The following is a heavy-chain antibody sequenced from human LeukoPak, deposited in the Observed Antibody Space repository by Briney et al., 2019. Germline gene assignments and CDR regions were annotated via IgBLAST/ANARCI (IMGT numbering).Heavy chain of an antibody. Sequence: ASVKVSCKASGCTFTGYYLHWVRQAPGQGLEWVGWINPNSGGTNYAQKFQGRVTMTRDTSISTVYMELSRLRPDDTAVYYCARGRPIVAPDTRGGSDYWGQGTLVTVSS. V-gene: IGHV1-2*02. CDR2: INPNSGGT. CDR1: GCTFTGYY. D-gene: IGHD6-13*01. J-gene: IGHJ4*02. CDR3: ARGRPIVAPDTRGGSDY.